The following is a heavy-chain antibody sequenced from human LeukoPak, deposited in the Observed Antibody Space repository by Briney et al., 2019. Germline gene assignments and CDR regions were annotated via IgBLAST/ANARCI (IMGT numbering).Heavy chain of an antibody. CDR2: IDWDEDK. V-gene: IGHV2-70*01. Sequence: SGPALVKPTQTLTLTCTFSGFSLNTNGMCVGWIRQPPGIALEWLALIDWDEDKFYSVSLRTRITISKDTSKDQVILTMTDMDPVDTATYYCARMYGSYGPNFDYWGQGMLVTVPS. D-gene: IGHD6-6*01. CDR3: ARMYGSYGPNFDY. J-gene: IGHJ4*02. CDR1: GFSLNTNGMC.